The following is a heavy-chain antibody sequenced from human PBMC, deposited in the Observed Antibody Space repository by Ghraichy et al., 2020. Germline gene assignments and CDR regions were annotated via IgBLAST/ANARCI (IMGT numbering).Heavy chain of an antibody. CDR2: ISWNSGSI. CDR3: AKDGNYDFWSGYHDY. CDR1: GFTFDDYA. J-gene: IGHJ4*02. Sequence: GGSLRLSCAASGFTFDDYAMHWVRQAPGKGLEWVSGISWNSGSIGYADSVKGRFTISRDNAKNSLYLQMNSLRAEDTALYYCAKDGNYDFWSGYHDYWGQGTLVTVSS. D-gene: IGHD3-3*01. V-gene: IGHV3-9*01.